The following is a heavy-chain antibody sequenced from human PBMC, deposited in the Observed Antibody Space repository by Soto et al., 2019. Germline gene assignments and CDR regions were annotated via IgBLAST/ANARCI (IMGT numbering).Heavy chain of an antibody. CDR2: IYHSGST. V-gene: IGHV4-30-2*01. CDR1: GGSISRGGYS. J-gene: IGHJ3*02. CDR3: ARGTHKLRAFDI. Sequence: SETLSLTCAVSGGSISRGGYSWSWIRQPPGKGLEWIGYIYHSGSTYYNPSLKSRVTISVDRSKNQFSLKLSSVTAADTAVYYCARGTHKLRAFDIWGQGTMVTVSS. D-gene: IGHD2-21*01.